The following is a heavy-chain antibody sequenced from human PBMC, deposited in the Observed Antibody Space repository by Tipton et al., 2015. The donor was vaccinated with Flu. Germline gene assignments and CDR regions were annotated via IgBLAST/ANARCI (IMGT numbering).Heavy chain of an antibody. J-gene: IGHJ2*01. CDR1: GFTFSSYW. CDR3: ARGEGRVVVIAIVPLDWYFDL. Sequence: VQLVQSGGGLVQPGGSLRLSCAASGFTFSSYWMTWVRQAPGKGLEWVANIKQDGSEKYYVDSVKGRFTISRDNAKNSLYLQMNSLRAEDTAVYYCARGEGRVVVIAIVPLDWYFDLWGRGTLVTVSS. CDR2: IKQDGSEK. D-gene: IGHD2-21*01. V-gene: IGHV3-7*01.